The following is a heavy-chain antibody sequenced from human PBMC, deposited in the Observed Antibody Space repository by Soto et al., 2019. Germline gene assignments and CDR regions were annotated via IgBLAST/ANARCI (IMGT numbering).Heavy chain of an antibody. J-gene: IGHJ6*03. CDR1: GGSFSDFH. V-gene: IGHV4-34*01. CDR2: IHHPGNT. CDR3: ARTHYSMDV. Sequence: QVQLQQWGAGLLKPSETLSLTCAVYGGSFSDFHWSWIRQPPGKGLEWIGEIHHPGNTNYNPSLRSRVTMSVDTSQNQFSLKMTSVTAANTAVYYCARTHYSMDVWDKGTTVTVSS.